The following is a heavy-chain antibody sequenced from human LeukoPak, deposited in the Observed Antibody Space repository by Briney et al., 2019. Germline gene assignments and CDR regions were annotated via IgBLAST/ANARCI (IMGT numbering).Heavy chain of an antibody. CDR1: GGFLSSHY. CDR3: ARGRPSPSSGWSKSITYYMDV. J-gene: IGHJ6*03. Sequence: CETLSLTCTVCGGFLSSHYWIWIRHPPARELVERGYIYYRGSTNYNPSLKSRVTISVDTSKNQFSLKLSSVTAADTAVYYCARGRPSPSSGWSKSITYYMDVWGKGTTVTVSS. D-gene: IGHD6-19*01. V-gene: IGHV4-59*11. CDR2: IYYRGST.